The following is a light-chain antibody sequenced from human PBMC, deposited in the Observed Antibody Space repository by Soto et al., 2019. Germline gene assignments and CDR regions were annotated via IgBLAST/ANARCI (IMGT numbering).Light chain of an antibody. CDR2: DAS. Sequence: EIVLTQSPATLSLSPGERATLSCRASQSVSSYLAWYQQKPGQAPRLLIYDASNRATGIPARFSDSGYGTDFTLTITSLEPEDFAIYYCQRRSNWPPRFTFGPGTKVDIK. J-gene: IGKJ3*01. CDR1: QSVSSY. V-gene: IGKV3-11*01. CDR3: QRRSNWPPRFT.